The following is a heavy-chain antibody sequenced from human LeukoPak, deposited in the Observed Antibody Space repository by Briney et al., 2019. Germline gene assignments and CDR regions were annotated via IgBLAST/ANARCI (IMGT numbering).Heavy chain of an antibody. J-gene: IGHJ3*02. CDR1: GGSISSYY. CDR3: ARDARQRGYYYDSSGYGSYDAFDI. V-gene: IGHV4-59*01. Sequence: SETLSLTCTVSGGSISSYYWSWIRQPPGNGLEWIGYIYYSGSTNYNPSLKSRVTISVNTSKNQFSLKLSSVTAADTAVYYCARDARQRGYYYDSSGYGSYDAFDIWGQGTMVTVSS. CDR2: IYYSGST. D-gene: IGHD3-22*01.